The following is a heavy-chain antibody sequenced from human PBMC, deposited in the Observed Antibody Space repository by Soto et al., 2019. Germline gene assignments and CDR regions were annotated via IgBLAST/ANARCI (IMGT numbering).Heavy chain of an antibody. CDR2: IYPGDSDT. CDR1: GYSFTSYW. V-gene: IGHV5-51*01. J-gene: IGHJ3*02. Sequence: PGESLKISCKGSGYSFTSYWIGWVRQMPGKGLEWMGIIYPGDSDTRYSPSFQGQVTISADKSISTAYLQWSSLKASDTAMYYCPRGSTPRSLHDAFDIWGQGTMVTASS. CDR3: PRGSTPRSLHDAFDI.